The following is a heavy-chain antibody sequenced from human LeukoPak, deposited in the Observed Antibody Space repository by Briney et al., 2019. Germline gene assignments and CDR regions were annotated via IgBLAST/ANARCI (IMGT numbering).Heavy chain of an antibody. J-gene: IGHJ4*02. V-gene: IGHV3-30*02. CDR3: AKWFRPVTIEY. CDR1: RFTFSSYG. CDR2: ILDDGSNR. Sequence: PGGSLRLSCTAWRFTFSSYGMHWVRQAPGKALEWVVFILDDGSNRYYAASAKRRFTISRDNYKNALYLEMKSLRTEETAVYYCAKWFRPVTIEYWGQGTLVTVYS. D-gene: IGHD4-17*01.